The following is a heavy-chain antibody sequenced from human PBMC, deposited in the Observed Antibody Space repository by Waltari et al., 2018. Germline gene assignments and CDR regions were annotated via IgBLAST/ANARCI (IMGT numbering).Heavy chain of an antibody. J-gene: IGHJ4*02. CDR3: ANSYDHDGIFQF. CDR2: VYQGGGI. Sequence: QVQLRESGPGLVRPWETLSLTCVVSSYSVRRGFYWGWIRQPPGGALKWIGNVYQGGGIYDNPSLRSRVPMSMDASNNLFFLRLTSVSAADTAVYYCANSYDHDGIFQFWGQGAQVTVSS. V-gene: IGHV4-38-2*01. CDR1: SYSVRRGFY. D-gene: IGHD3-16*01.